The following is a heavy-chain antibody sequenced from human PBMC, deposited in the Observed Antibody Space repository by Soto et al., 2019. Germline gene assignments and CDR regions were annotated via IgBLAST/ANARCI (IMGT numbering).Heavy chain of an antibody. D-gene: IGHD3-22*01. Sequence: GESLKISCKGSGYSFTSYWISWVRQMPGKGLEWMGRIDPSDSYTNYGPSFQGHVTISADKSISTAYLQWSSLKASDTAMYYCARSSYYDSSAPEWGQGTLVTVSS. V-gene: IGHV5-10-1*01. J-gene: IGHJ4*02. CDR3: ARSSYYDSSAPE. CDR2: IDPSDSYT. CDR1: GYSFTSYW.